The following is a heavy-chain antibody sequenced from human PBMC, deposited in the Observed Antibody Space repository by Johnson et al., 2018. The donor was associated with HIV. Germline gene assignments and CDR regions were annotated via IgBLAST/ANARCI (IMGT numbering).Heavy chain of an antibody. D-gene: IGHD2-15*01. CDR1: GITFDDYG. Sequence: VQLVESGGGVVRPGGSLRLSCAASGITFDDYGMSWVRQAPGKGLEWVSGINWNGGSTGYADSVKGRFTISRDNAKNSLYLKMNSLRAEDTAVYYCAKCLLRSGGNCYVVDAFDIWGQGTIVTVSS. CDR2: INWNGGST. CDR3: AKCLLRSGGNCYVVDAFDI. V-gene: IGHV3-20*04. J-gene: IGHJ3*02.